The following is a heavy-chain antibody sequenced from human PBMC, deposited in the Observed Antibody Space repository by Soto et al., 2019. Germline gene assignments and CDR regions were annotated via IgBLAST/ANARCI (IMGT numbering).Heavy chain of an antibody. D-gene: IGHD6-25*01. CDR2: ISSSGGST. V-gene: IGHV3-23*01. CDR3: AKRPGLAHFDY. Sequence: GGSLRLSCAASGFTFSNYAMSWVPQAPGKGLEWVSAISSSGGSTNYADSVKGRFTISRDNSKNTLYLQMNSLRAEDTAVYYCAKRPGLAHFDYWGQGTLVTVSS. CDR1: GFTFSNYA. J-gene: IGHJ4*02.